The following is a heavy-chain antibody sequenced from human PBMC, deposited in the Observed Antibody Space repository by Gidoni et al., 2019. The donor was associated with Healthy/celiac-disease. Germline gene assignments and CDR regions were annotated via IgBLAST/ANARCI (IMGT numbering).Heavy chain of an antibody. V-gene: IGHV4-39*01. CDR2: IYYSGST. D-gene: IGHD2-2*01. J-gene: IGHJ5*02. CDR3: ARRYCSSTSCSTGWFDP. CDR1: CGSISRSSYY. Sequence: QLQLQESGPGLVKPSETLSLTCTVSCGSISRSSYYWGWIRPPPGKGLEWIGSIYYSGSTYYNPSLKSRVTISVDTSKNQFSLKLSSVTAADTAVYYCARRYCSSTSCSTGWFDPWGQGTLVTVSS.